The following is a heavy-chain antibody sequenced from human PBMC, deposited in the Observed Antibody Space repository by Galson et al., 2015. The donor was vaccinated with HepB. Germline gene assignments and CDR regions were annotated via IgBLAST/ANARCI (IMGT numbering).Heavy chain of an antibody. D-gene: IGHD3-10*01. CDR3: ARRGGLWFGAFSVYYYYALDV. Sequence: SLRLSCAGSGFNFSDFWMTWVRQSPGKGLEWVATIKQDGSQKHYVDSVKGRFTISRDNAKNSTDLQMHSLRAKDTAVYYCARRGGLWFGAFSVYYYYALDVWGRGSTVTVSS. CDR1: GFNFSDFW. J-gene: IGHJ6*02. CDR2: IKQDGSQK. V-gene: IGHV3-7*03.